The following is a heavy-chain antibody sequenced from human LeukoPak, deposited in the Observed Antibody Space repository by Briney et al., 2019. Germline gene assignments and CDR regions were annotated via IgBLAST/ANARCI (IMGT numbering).Heavy chain of an antibody. D-gene: IGHD1-26*01. J-gene: IGHJ5*01. V-gene: IGHV4-39*07. CDR1: GDSISSASYY. Sequence: PSETLSLTCIVSGDSISSASYYWGWIRQPPGQGLEWIASIYHSGSTYYNPSLKSRVTISVDRSKYHFSLKVRFVTAADTAVYYCARGYSGAFDSWGQGTLVTASS. CDR2: IYHSGST. CDR3: ARGYSGAFDS.